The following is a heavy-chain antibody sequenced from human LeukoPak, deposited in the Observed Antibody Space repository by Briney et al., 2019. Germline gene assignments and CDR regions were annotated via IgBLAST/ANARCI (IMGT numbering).Heavy chain of an antibody. CDR3: ASSRANWGSILVYGMDV. Sequence: ASVKVSCKASGYTFPSYYMHWVRQAPGQGLEWMGIINPSGGSTSYAQKFQGRVTMARDTSTSTVYMELSSLRFEDTAVYYCASSRANWGSILVYGMDVWGKGTTVTVSS. V-gene: IGHV1-46*01. CDR2: INPSGGST. CDR1: GYTFPSYY. D-gene: IGHD7-27*01. J-gene: IGHJ6*04.